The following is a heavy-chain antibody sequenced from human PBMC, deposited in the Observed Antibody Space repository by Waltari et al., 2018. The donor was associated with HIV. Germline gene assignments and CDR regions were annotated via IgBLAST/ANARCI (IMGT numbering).Heavy chain of an antibody. CDR2: INPNSRET. J-gene: IGHJ4*02. CDR1: GYQIHAYF. V-gene: IGHV1-2*02. Sequence: QVHLVQSGAEVKKPGSSVRASCKKSGYQIHAYFFYGVRRAPGRALEWVGMINPNSRETKSAQRLEGRVTLTRDLSTSTGYMELSRLTPDDTAVYYCASVTDSGTALANWGQGTLISVSS. CDR3: ASVTDSGTALAN. D-gene: IGHD3-10*01.